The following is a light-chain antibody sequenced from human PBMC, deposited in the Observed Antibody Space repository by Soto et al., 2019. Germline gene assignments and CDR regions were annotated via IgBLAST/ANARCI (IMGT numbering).Light chain of an antibody. CDR3: CSYKSSSTLYV. CDR1: SSVIGAYNY. V-gene: IGLV2-14*03. Sequence: QSVLTQPASVSGSPGQSITISCTGTSSVIGAYNYVSWYQQHPGKAPKLIIYDVTNRPAGISSRFSASKSGNTASLTISVLQAEDEADYYCCSYKSSSTLYVFGTGTKLTVL. J-gene: IGLJ1*01. CDR2: DVT.